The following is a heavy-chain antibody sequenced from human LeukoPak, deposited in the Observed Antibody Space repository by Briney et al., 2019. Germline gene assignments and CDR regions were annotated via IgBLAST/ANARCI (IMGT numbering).Heavy chain of an antibody. D-gene: IGHD6-19*01. CDR1: GFTFSSYG. V-gene: IGHV3-30*18. J-gene: IGHJ4*02. CDR2: ISYDGSNK. CDR3: AKVKDGYSSGWYSQTADY. Sequence: PGGSLRLSCAASGFTFSSYGMHWVRQAPGKGLEWVAVISYDGSNKYYADSVKGRLTISRDNSKNTLYLQMNSLRAEDTAVYYCAKVKDGYSSGWYSQTADYWGQGTLVTVSS.